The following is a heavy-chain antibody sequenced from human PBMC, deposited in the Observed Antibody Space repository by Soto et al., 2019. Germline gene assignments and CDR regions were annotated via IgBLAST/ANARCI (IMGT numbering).Heavy chain of an antibody. D-gene: IGHD4-17*01. V-gene: IGHV4-31*03. CDR2: IYYSGST. CDR1: GGSISSGGYY. J-gene: IGHJ2*01. Sequence: QVQLQESGPGLVKPSQTLSLTCTVSGGSISSGGYYWSWIRKHPGTGLEWIGYIYYSGSTYYNPSLKSRVTRSVDTSKNLFSLKLSSVTAAETAVYDCARVPDGDYRYWYFDLWGRGTLVTVFS. CDR3: ARVPDGDYRYWYFDL.